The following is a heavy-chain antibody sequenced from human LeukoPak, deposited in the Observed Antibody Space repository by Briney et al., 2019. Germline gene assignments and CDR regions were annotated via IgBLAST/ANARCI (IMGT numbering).Heavy chain of an antibody. CDR3: ATTQDYYDSSGYYSVDY. CDR1: GFTFSDYY. Sequence: GGSLRLSCAASGFTFSDYYMSWIRQAPGKGLEWVSYISSSGSTIYYADSVKGRFTISRDNAKNSLYLQMNSLRAEDTAVYYCATTQDYYDSSGYYSVDYWGQGTLVTVPS. J-gene: IGHJ4*02. V-gene: IGHV3-11*01. D-gene: IGHD3-22*01. CDR2: ISSSGSTI.